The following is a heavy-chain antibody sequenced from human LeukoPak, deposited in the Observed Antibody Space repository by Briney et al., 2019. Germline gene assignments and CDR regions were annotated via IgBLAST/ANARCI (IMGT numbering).Heavy chain of an antibody. CDR3: ARAPYGDYGVIQQFDY. CDR1: GGSISSGGYY. Sequence: SETLSLTCTVSGGSISSGGYYWSWIRQHPGKGLEWIGYIYYSGSTYYNPSLKSRVIISVDTSKNQFSLKLSSVTAADTAVYYCARAPYGDYGVIQQFDYWGQGTLVTVSS. D-gene: IGHD4-17*01. V-gene: IGHV4-31*03. CDR2: IYYSGST. J-gene: IGHJ4*02.